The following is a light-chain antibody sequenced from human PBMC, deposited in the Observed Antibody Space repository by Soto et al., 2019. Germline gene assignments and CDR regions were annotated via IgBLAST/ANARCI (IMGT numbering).Light chain of an antibody. CDR1: ETISSTY. CDR2: GTS. J-gene: IGKJ1*01. Sequence: EIVLTQSPGTLSLSPGERATLSCRTSETISSTYLAWYQQTPGQAPRLLIHGTSSRASDIPDRFSGSGSGTDFTLTISRLEPEDFAVYFCQQYNNWPTWTFGQGTKVEIK. V-gene: IGKV3-20*01. CDR3: QQYNNWPTWT.